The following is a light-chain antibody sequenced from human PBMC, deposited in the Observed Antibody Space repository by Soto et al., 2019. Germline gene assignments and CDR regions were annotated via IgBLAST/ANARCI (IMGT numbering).Light chain of an antibody. CDR3: CSYADNNDYV. CDR1: SSDVGAYNY. J-gene: IGLJ1*01. Sequence: QSVLTQPPSASGSLGQSVTISCTGTSSDVGAYNYVSWYQQHPGKAPKLMIYEVTRRPSGVPDRFSGSKSGNTASLNVSGLQAEDEADYYCCSYADNNDYVFGTGTMVTVL. CDR2: EVT. V-gene: IGLV2-8*01.